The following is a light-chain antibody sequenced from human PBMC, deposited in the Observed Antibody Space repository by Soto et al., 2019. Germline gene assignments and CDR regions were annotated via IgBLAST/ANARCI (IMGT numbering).Light chain of an antibody. V-gene: IGKV3-15*01. Sequence: EIVMTQSLGTLSLSPGESATLSCRASQYVSVRFLAWYQQKPGQAPRLLIYGASTRATSFPARFSGSGSGTDFTLTISSLQSEDFAVYYCQQYNNWPWTFGQGTKVDIK. CDR1: QYVSVRF. CDR3: QQYNNWPWT. J-gene: IGKJ1*01. CDR2: GAS.